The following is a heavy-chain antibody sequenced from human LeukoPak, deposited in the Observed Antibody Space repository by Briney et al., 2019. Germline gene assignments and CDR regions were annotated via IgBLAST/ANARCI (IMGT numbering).Heavy chain of an antibody. CDR2: TYYRSKWYN. V-gene: IGHV6-1*01. Sequence: SQTLSLTCAISGDSVSSKSAAWNWIRQSPSRGLEWLGRTYYRSKWYNDYAVSVKSRITINPDTSKNQFSLQLNSVTPEDTAVYYCARDDCSSTSCYTTSNDWFDPWGQGTLVTVSS. D-gene: IGHD2-2*02. J-gene: IGHJ5*02. CDR1: GDSVSSKSAA. CDR3: ARDDCSSTSCYTTSNDWFDP.